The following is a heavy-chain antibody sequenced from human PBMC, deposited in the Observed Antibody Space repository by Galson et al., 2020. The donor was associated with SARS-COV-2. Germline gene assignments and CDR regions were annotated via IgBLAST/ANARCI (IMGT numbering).Heavy chain of an antibody. CDR2: IYYSGST. J-gene: IGHJ6*02. CDR3: ARAFEAYGMDV. Sequence: SETLSLTCTVSGDSISSYYWTWIRQPPGKGLEWIGYIYYSGSTNYNPSLKSRVTISVDTSKNQFSLKLSSVTAADTAVYYCARAFEAYGMDVWGQGTTVTVSS. CDR1: GDSISSYY. V-gene: IGHV4-59*12.